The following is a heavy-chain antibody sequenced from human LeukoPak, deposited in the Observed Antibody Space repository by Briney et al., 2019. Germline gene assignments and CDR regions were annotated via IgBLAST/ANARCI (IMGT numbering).Heavy chain of an antibody. CDR1: GGSISSYY. CDR2: IYTSGST. D-gene: IGHD4-17*01. Sequence: SETLSLTCTVSGGSISSYYWSWIRQPAGKGLEWIGRIYTSGSTNYNPSLKSRVTISVDTSKNQFSLKLSSVTAADTAVYYCARPRKRTTTVTTRFNWFDPWGQGTLVTVSS. J-gene: IGHJ5*02. V-gene: IGHV4-4*07. CDR3: ARPRKRTTTVTTRFNWFDP.